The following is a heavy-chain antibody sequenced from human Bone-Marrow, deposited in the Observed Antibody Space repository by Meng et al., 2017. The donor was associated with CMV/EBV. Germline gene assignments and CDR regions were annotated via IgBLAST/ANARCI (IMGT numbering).Heavy chain of an antibody. Sequence: FSGGLLSMSSYYWCWSRQTTVNGLEWIGSIYYSGSTDYHPSLKSRVTIAVDTSKNQFSLKLSSVTAADTAVDYFARDSTWPDNWFDPWGQGTLVTVSS. CDR1: GGLLSMSSYY. V-gene: IGHV4-39*07. J-gene: IGHJ5*02. D-gene: IGHD3-3*02. CDR2: IYYSGST. CDR3: ARDSTWPDNWFDP.